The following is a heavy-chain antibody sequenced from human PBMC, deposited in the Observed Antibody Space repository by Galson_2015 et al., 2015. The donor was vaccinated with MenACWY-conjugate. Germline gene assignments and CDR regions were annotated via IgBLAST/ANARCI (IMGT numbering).Heavy chain of an antibody. J-gene: IGHJ6*02. CDR1: GYTFTTYW. V-gene: IGHV5-51*01. D-gene: IGHD1-26*01. Sequence: QSGAEVKKPGESLTISCTGSGYTFTTYWLGWVRQMPGKGLEWMGFISPGDSYTRYNPAFQGQVTISADKSISTAYLQWNSLQASDTAMYYCTRHPPGGRGMDVWGQGTTVTVSS. CDR2: ISPGDSYT. CDR3: TRHPPGGRGMDV.